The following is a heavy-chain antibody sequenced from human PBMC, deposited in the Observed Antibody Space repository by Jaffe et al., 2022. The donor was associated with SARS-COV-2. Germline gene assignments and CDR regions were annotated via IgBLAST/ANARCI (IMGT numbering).Heavy chain of an antibody. D-gene: IGHD3-9*01. CDR1: GGSISSGSYY. V-gene: IGHV4-61*02. CDR3: ARDLTVDPDAFDI. Sequence: QVQLQESGPGLVKPSQTLSLTCTVSGGSISSGSYYWSWIRQPAGKGLEWIGRIYTTGGTNYNPSLKSRVTISVDTSQNQFSLKLTSVTAADTAVYYCARDLTVDPDAFDIWGQGTMVTVSS. CDR2: IYTTGGT. J-gene: IGHJ3*02.